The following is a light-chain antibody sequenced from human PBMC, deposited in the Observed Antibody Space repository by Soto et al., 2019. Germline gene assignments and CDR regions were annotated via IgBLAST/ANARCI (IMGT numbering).Light chain of an antibody. J-gene: IGKJ1*01. CDR2: AAS. V-gene: IGKV1-39*01. CDR1: QSISNY. CDR3: QQSYSTRWT. Sequence: IQLTHSPSSLSASVGDRVTITCQASQSISNYLNWYQQKPGKAPKLLIHAASSLQSGVPSRFSGSGSGTDFTLTISSLQPEDFATYYCQQSYSTRWTFGQGTKVDIK.